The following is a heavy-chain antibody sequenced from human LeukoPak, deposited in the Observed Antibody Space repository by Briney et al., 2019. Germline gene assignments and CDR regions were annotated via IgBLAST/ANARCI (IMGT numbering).Heavy chain of an antibody. Sequence: GGSLRLSCAASGFTFSSYWMGWVRQAPGQGLEWVANIKQDGSEENYVDSVKGRFTISRDNARNSLYLQMNSLRVEDTAVYYCARELWPGDYWGQGILVSVSS. CDR2: IKQDGSEE. J-gene: IGHJ4*02. D-gene: IGHD3-10*01. V-gene: IGHV3-7*01. CDR3: ARELWPGDY. CDR1: GFTFSSYW.